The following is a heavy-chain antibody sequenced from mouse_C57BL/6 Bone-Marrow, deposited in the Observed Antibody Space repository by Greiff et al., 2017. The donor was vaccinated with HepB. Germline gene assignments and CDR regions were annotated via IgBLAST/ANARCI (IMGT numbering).Heavy chain of an antibody. Sequence: QVQQQPGAELVKPGASVKLSCKASGYTFTSYWMQWVKQRPGQGLEWIGEIDPSDSYTNYNQKFKGKATLTVDTSSSTAYMQLSSLTSEDSAVYYCARDGSITTVVATNFDYWGQGTTLTVSS. CDR1: GYTFTSYW. D-gene: IGHD1-1*01. V-gene: IGHV1-50*01. CDR2: IDPSDSYT. J-gene: IGHJ2*01. CDR3: ARDGSITTVVATNFDY.